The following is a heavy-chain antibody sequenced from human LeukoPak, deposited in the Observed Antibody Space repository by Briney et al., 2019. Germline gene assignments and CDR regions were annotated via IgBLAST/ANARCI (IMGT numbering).Heavy chain of an antibody. D-gene: IGHD2/OR15-2a*01. Sequence: SETLSLTCSVYGESFNNFCWSWIRQPPGKGLEWIGEINQSGRTNYNPSLKSRVAMSIDMSKKQFSLKLDSVTAADTALYYCASSDPRLLWPVGYWGQGTLVTVSS. V-gene: IGHV4-34*01. CDR1: GESFNNFC. CDR2: INQSGRT. CDR3: ASSDPRLLWPVGY. J-gene: IGHJ4*02.